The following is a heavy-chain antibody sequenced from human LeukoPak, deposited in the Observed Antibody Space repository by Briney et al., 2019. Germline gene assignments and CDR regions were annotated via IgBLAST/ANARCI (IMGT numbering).Heavy chain of an antibody. Sequence: SETLSLTCAVHGGSLSGYYWSWIRQPPGKGLEWIGEINHSGSTNYNPSLKSRVTISVDTSKNQFSLKLSSVTAADTAVYYCARQKQGSGSRFYYYYGMDVWGQGTTVTVSS. D-gene: IGHD3-10*01. CDR2: INHSGST. CDR1: GGSLSGYY. J-gene: IGHJ6*02. V-gene: IGHV4-34*01. CDR3: ARQKQGSGSRFYYYYGMDV.